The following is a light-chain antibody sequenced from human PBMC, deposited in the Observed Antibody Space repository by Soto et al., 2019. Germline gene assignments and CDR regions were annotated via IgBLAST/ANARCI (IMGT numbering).Light chain of an antibody. V-gene: IGKV1-17*01. CDR2: AAS. CDR3: LHHYIYPLP. J-gene: IGKJ5*01. Sequence: DIQMTQSPSSLSASVGDRVTITCRASQGIRDDLAWYQQIPGKAPKRLIYAASSLQSGVPSRFSGTGSGTEFTLTISSLQPEDFATYYCLHHYIYPLPVGQGTRLEIK. CDR1: QGIRDD.